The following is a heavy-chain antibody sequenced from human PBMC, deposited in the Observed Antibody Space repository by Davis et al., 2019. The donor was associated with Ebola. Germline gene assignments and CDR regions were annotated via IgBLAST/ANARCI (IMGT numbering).Heavy chain of an antibody. Sequence: AASVKVSCKASGYTFTNYGITWVRQAPGQGLEWVGWINPHNGNTNYAQNVQGRVIMTSDTATTTAYMEVGSLRSDDTAVYYCARAQFPTTSDHWGQGTLVTVSS. V-gene: IGHV1-18*04. CDR2: INPHNGNT. CDR3: ARAQFPTTSDH. J-gene: IGHJ4*02. CDR1: GYTFTNYG. D-gene: IGHD1-1*01.